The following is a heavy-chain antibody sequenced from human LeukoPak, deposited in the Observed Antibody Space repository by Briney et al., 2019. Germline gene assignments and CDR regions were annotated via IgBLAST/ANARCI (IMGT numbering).Heavy chain of an antibody. Sequence: GGSLRLTCADSGFTFSSYSMNWVRQAPGKGLERVSSISSSSSYIYYADSVKGRFTISRDNAKTSLYLQMNSLRAEDTAVYYCARVGPYKITMVRGIMGYFDSWGQGNLVTVSS. CDR1: GFTFSSYS. CDR2: ISSSSSYI. CDR3: ARVGPYKITMVRGIMGYFDS. D-gene: IGHD3-10*01. J-gene: IGHJ4*02. V-gene: IGHV3-21*01.